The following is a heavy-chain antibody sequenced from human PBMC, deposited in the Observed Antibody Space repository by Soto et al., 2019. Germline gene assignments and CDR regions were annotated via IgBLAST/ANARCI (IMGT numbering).Heavy chain of an antibody. J-gene: IGHJ6*02. V-gene: IGHV1-18*01. D-gene: IGHD6-19*01. CDR2: ISAYNGNT. Sequence: ASVKVSCKASGYTFTSYGISWVRQAPGQGLEWMGWISAYNGNTNYAQKLQGRVTMTTDTSTSTAYMELRSLRSDDTAVYYCAVDMGIAVALKDNYYGMDVWGQGTTVTVSS. CDR3: AVDMGIAVALKDNYYGMDV. CDR1: GYTFTSYG.